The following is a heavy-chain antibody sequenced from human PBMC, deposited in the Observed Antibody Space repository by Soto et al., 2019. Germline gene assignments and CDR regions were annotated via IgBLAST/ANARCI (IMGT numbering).Heavy chain of an antibody. CDR1: GGSISSGDYY. D-gene: IGHD3-10*01. Sequence: SETLSLTCTVSGGSISSGDYYWSWIRQPPGKGLEWIGYIYYSGSTYYNPSLKSRVAISVDTSKNHFSLKLCSVTAADTAVYYCATIKLGSNRLDYWGQGTLVTVSS. CDR3: ATIKLGSNRLDY. J-gene: IGHJ4*02. CDR2: IYYSGST. V-gene: IGHV4-30-4*01.